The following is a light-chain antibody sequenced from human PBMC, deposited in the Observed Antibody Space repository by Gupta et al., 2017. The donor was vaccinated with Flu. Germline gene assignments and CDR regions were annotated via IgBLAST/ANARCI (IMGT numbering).Light chain of an antibody. V-gene: IGLV3-1*01. J-gene: IGLJ2*01. CDR1: KLGDKY. Sequence: DLIQPTSVSVSPGQTASIPCSGCKLGDKYAFWYQQKAGQSPVLVIYQDTKRPSGIPDRFSGSNSGNTATLSISGNQAMDEADYYCQAWDSATARVFGGGTKLTVL. CDR2: QDT. CDR3: QAWDSATARV.